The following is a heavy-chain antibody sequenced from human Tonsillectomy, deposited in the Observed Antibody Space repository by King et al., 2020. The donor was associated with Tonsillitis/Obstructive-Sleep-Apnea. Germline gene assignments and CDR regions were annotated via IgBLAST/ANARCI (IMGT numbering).Heavy chain of an antibody. D-gene: IGHD6-19*01. CDR2: IHYGGNT. CDR1: GASISSYY. Sequence: VQLQESGPGLVKPSETLSLSCIVSGASISSYYWSWFRQPPGKGLEWIGYIHYGGNTKYNSSLDSRLPISVDTSRNKISLKLTSVTAADTAVYYCASRHRSAEALDDWGQGTLVIVSS. J-gene: IGHJ4*02. CDR3: ASRHRSAEALDD. V-gene: IGHV4-59*01.